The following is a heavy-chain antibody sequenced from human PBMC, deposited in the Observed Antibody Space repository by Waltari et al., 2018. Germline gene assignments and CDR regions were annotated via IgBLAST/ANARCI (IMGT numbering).Heavy chain of an antibody. Sequence: EVQLVESGGGLVQPGGSLRLSCAASVITFSRYWMHWVRQALGKGLVWVSRSNSDGSSTSYADSVKGRFTISRDNAKNTLYLQMNSLRAEDTAVYYCATCYYYDSSGNYYVSDYWGQGTLVTVSS. CDR1: VITFSRYW. J-gene: IGHJ4*02. V-gene: IGHV3-74*01. D-gene: IGHD3-22*01. CDR2: SNSDGSST. CDR3: ATCYYYDSSGNYYVSDY.